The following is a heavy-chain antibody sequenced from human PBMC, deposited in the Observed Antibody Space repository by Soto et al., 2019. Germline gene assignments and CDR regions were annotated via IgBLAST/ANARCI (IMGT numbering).Heavy chain of an antibody. V-gene: IGHV3-33*03. J-gene: IGHJ6*03. CDR1: GFTFSSYG. CDR2: IWYDGSNK. CDR3: AKDNCSGGSCYYMDV. D-gene: IGHD2-15*01. Sequence: PGGSLRLACAASGFTFSSYGMHWVRQAPGKGLEWVAVIWYDGSNKYYAASVKGRFTISRDNAKNSLYLQMNSLRAEDTALYYCAKDNCSGGSCYYMDVWGKGTTVTVSS.